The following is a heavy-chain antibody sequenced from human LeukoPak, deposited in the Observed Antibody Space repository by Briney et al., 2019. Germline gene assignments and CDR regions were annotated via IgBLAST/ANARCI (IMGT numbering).Heavy chain of an antibody. V-gene: IGHV3-30*02. CDR1: GFTSSSYG. J-gene: IGHJ4*02. D-gene: IGHD4-17*01. CDR3: AKATGPVTTEPPDY. Sequence: GGSLRLSCAASGFTSSSYGMHWVRQAPGKGLEWVAFIRYDGSNKYYADSVKGRFTISRDNSKNTLYLQMNSLRAEDMALYYCAKATGPVTTEPPDYWGQGTLVTVSS. CDR2: IRYDGSNK.